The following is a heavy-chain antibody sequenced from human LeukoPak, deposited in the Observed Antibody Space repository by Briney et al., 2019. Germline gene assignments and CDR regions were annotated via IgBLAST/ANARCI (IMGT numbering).Heavy chain of an antibody. J-gene: IGHJ4*02. CDR2: ISWNSGSI. D-gene: IGHD5-24*01. Sequence: GGSLRLSCAASGFTFDDYAMHWVRQAPGKGLEWVSGISWNSGSIGYADSVKGRFTISRDNAKNSLYLQMNSLRAEDTVLYYCAKGRRDGYKTPSDYWGQGTLVTVSS. V-gene: IGHV3-9*01. CDR3: AKGRRDGYKTPSDY. CDR1: GFTFDDYA.